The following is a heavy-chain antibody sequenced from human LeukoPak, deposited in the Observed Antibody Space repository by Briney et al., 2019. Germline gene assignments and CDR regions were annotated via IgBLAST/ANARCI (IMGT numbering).Heavy chain of an antibody. CDR2: IYRGGST. V-gene: IGHV3-66*04. CDR3: ARLSANSSAYFFDY. D-gene: IGHD3-22*01. J-gene: IGHJ4*02. Sequence: PGGSLRLSCAASGFTVGSNYMSWVRQAPGKGLERVSIIYRGGSTNYADSVKGRFTISRDTSKNTLYLQMNSLRAEDTAVCYCARLSANSSAYFFDYWGQGTLVTVSS. CDR1: GFTVGSNY.